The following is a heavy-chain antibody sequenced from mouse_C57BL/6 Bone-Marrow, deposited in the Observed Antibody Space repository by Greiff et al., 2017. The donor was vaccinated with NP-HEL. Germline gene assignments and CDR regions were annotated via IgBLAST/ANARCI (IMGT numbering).Heavy chain of an antibody. J-gene: IGHJ1*03. CDR2: IYPGDGDT. V-gene: IGHV1-80*01. D-gene: IGHD2-3*01. CDR3: ARESYDYWYFDV. Sequence: VQLQESGAELVKPGASVKISCKASGYAFRSYWLNWVKQRPGKGLAWIGQIYPGDGDTNYNGKFKGKATLTADKSSSTAYMQLSSLTSEDSAVYFCARESYDYWYFDVWGTGTTVTVSS. CDR1: GYAFRSYW.